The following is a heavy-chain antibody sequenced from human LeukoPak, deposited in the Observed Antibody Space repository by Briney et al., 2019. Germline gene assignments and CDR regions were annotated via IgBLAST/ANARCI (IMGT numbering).Heavy chain of an antibody. V-gene: IGHV1-69*13. CDR3: ATPIPGYSSGWYYFDY. Sequence: AASVTVSCTASGGTFSSYAISWVRQAPGQGLEWMGGIIPIFGTANYAQKFQGRVTITADESTSTAYMELSSLRSEDTAVYYCATPIPGYSSGWYYFDYWGQGTLVTVSS. CDR1: GGTFSSYA. D-gene: IGHD6-19*01. CDR2: IIPIFGTA. J-gene: IGHJ4*02.